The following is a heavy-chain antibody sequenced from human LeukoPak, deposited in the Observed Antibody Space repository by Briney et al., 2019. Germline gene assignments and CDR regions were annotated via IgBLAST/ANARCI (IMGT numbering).Heavy chain of an antibody. CDR3: ASFPPEKYYYDSSGYFDY. CDR1: GGSISSGGYS. CDR2: IYYSGST. Sequence: SETLSLTCTVSGGSISSGGYSWSWIRQHPGKGLEWIGYIYYSGSTYYNPSLKSRVTISVDTSKNQFSLKLSSVTAADTAVYYCASFPPEKYYYDSSGYFDYWGQGTLVTVSS. V-gene: IGHV4-31*03. J-gene: IGHJ4*02. D-gene: IGHD3-22*01.